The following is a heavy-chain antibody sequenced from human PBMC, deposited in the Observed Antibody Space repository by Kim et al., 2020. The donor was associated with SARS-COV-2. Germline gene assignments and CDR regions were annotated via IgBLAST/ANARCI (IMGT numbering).Heavy chain of an antibody. J-gene: IGHJ4*02. Sequence: GGSLRLSCAASGFTFDDYAMHWVRQAPGKGLEWVSGISWNSGSIGYADSVKGRFTISRDNAKNSLYLQMNSLRAEDTALYYCAKDRNSGAVVTWGVFDYWGQGTLVTVSS. CDR2: ISWNSGSI. CDR1: GFTFDDYA. D-gene: IGHD2-21*02. V-gene: IGHV3-9*01. CDR3: AKDRNSGAVVTWGVFDY.